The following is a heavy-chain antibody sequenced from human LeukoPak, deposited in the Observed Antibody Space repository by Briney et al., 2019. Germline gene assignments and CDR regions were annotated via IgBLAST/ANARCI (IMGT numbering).Heavy chain of an antibody. CDR3: ARGPAEWLLPPKDAFDI. CDR1: GYTFTSYA. CDR2: INAGNGNT. V-gene: IGHV1-3*01. J-gene: IGHJ3*02. D-gene: IGHD3-3*01. Sequence: ASVKVSCKASGYTFTSYAMRWVRQAPGQRLEWMGWINAGNGNTKYSQKFQGRVTITRDTSARTAYMELSSLRSEDTAVYYCARGPAEWLLPPKDAFDIWGQGTMVTVSS.